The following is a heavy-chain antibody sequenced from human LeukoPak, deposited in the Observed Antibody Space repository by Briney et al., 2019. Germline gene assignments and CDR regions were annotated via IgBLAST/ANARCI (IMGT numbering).Heavy chain of an antibody. CDR3: ATKVGLLSAPLYYFDV. Sequence: GGSLRLSCAASGFTFSSYAMSWVRQAPGKGLEWVSAISGPAGSWDYADSVKGRFTISRDNSKNTLFLQMNSLRAEDTAIYYCATKVGLLSAPLYYFDVWGQGTLVTVSS. V-gene: IGHV3-23*01. J-gene: IGHJ4*02. D-gene: IGHD2-15*01. CDR1: GFTFSSYA. CDR2: ISGPAGSW.